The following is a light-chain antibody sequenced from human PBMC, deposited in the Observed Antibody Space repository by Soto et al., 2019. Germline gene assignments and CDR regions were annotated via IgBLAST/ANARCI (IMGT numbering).Light chain of an antibody. CDR1: QSITTN. J-gene: IGKJ1*01. V-gene: IGKV3-15*01. Sequence: EIVLTQSPGTPSLSPGERATLSCRASQSITTNLAWYQLKPGQAPRLLIYDASTRAANIPARFSGSGSGTEFTLTISRLQSEDFAVYYCQQYNSWPSRTFDQGTKVDI. CDR3: QQYNSWPSRT. CDR2: DAS.